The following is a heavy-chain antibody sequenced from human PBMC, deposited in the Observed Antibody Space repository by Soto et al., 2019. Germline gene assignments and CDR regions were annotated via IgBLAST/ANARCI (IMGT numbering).Heavy chain of an antibody. D-gene: IGHD5-12*01. CDR1: GGSISSGNYY. CDR2: ISYSGST. Sequence: SETLSLTCTVSGGSISSGNYYWSWIRQPPGKGLEWIGFISYSGSTYYNLSLKSRITISVDTSKNQFSLNLSFVTAADTAVYYCARQPYSGYDSRTYWGQGTLVTVSS. J-gene: IGHJ4*02. CDR3: ARQPYSGYDSRTY. V-gene: IGHV4-30-4*01.